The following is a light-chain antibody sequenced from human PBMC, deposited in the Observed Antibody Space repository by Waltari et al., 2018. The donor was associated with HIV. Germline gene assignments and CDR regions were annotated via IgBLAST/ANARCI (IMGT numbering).Light chain of an antibody. CDR3: MQSTQFPYT. V-gene: IGKV2-24*01. Sequence: DIVMTQTPLSSPVTLGQPASISCRAGQSLVHGDGHPYLSWLQQRPGPPPRLLISKISNRFCGVPDRISGSGAGTEFTLKSSRVEAEDVGVYYCMQSTQFPYTFGQGTRLEIK. CDR2: KIS. J-gene: IGKJ2*01. CDR1: QSLVHGDGHPY.